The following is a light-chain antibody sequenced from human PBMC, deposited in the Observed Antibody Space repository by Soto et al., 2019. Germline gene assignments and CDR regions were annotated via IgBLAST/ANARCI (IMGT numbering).Light chain of an antibody. CDR3: MHALQTPGT. CDR1: QSLLHSDGYKY. V-gene: IGKV2-28*01. J-gene: IGKJ1*01. CDR2: LGS. Sequence: DIVLTQSPLSLPVTPGEPASISCRSSQSLLHSDGYKYLDWYLQKPGQSPQLLIYLGSNRASGVPDRFSGSGSGTDFTLKISRVEADDVGVYYCMHALQTPGTFGRRTKVEIK.